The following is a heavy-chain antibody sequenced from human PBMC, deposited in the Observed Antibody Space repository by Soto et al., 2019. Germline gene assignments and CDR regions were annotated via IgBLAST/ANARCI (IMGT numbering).Heavy chain of an antibody. D-gene: IGHD6-19*01. CDR2: ITWNGGRI. J-gene: IGHJ4*02. V-gene: IGHV3-9*01. Sequence: EVQMVESGGGSVQPGRSLRVYCAASGLTFDVYAMHWVRQAPGSGLEWVSGITWNGGRIEYADSVNGRFTLSRHNDKNPLYLQMNSLRAEDTALYYSVRWAGVEHYFDYRGQGTLVTVSS. CDR1: GLTFDVYA. CDR3: VRWAGVEHYFDY.